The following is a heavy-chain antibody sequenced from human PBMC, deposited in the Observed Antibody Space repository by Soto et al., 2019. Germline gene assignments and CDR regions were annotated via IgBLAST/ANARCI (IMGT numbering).Heavy chain of an antibody. V-gene: IGHV4-39*01. CDR3: PRHTRNLFDT. Sequence: SETLSLTCTVSGDSVTSSSYYWAWIRQPPGKGLEWIGSISYRGSTYYNPSLKSRVTISADVSKNQFSLKVNYVTAADTAVYYCPRHTRNLFDTWGQGTLVTVSS. J-gene: IGHJ5*02. CDR1: GDSVTSSSYY. CDR2: ISYRGST.